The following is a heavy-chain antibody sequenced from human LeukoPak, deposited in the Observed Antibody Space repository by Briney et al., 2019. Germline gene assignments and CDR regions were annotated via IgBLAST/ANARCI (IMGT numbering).Heavy chain of an antibody. J-gene: IGHJ4*02. CDR3: ARHQPYGDYVAAEFPFDY. V-gene: IGHV4-59*08. Sequence: SETLSLTCTVSGGSICSYYWSWIRQPPGKGLEWIGYIYYSGSTNYNPSLKSRVTISVDTSKNQFSLKLSSVTAADTAVYYCARHQPYGDYVAAEFPFDYWGQGTLVTVSS. CDR1: GGSICSYY. CDR2: IYYSGST. D-gene: IGHD4-17*01.